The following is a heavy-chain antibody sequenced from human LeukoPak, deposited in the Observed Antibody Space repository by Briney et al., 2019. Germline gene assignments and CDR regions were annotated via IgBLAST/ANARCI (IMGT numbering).Heavy chain of an antibody. CDR1: GFTFSNYA. V-gene: IGHV3-23*01. CDR3: ASSVPPPGTG. D-gene: IGHD6-13*01. Sequence: PGGSLRLSCAASGFTFSNYALNWVRQAPGKGLEWVSLITSGGSTYYTDSVKGRFTISRDNSKNTLYLQMNSLRAEDTAIYYCASSVPPPGTGWGQGTLVTVSS. CDR2: ITSGGST. J-gene: IGHJ4*02.